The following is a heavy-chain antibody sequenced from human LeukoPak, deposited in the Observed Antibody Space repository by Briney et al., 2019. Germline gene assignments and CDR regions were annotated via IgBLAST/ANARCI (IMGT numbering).Heavy chain of an antibody. CDR2: IYYRSKWYN. Sequence: SQTLSLTCAISGDSVSSNSAAWNWIRQSPSRGLEWLGRIYYRSKWYNEYAISVKGRITIDPDTSKNQFSLQLYSVTPEDTAVYYCARDGTWRFDYWGQGTLVTVSP. CDR3: ARDGTWRFDY. J-gene: IGHJ4*02. CDR1: GDSVSSNSAA. D-gene: IGHD3/OR15-3a*01. V-gene: IGHV6-1*01.